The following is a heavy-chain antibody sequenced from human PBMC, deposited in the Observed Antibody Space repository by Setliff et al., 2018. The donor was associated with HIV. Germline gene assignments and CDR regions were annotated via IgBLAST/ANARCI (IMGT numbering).Heavy chain of an antibody. CDR2: IYPGDSDA. Sequence: GESLKISCKGSGYSFTNSWIGWVRQMPGKGLEWMGIIYPGDSDAKYNPSFQGQVTISVDRSISTAYLQWNNLKASDSAIYYCARHPPRGYPKNWFDPWGQGTLVTVSS. D-gene: IGHD3-16*02. V-gene: IGHV5-51*01. J-gene: IGHJ5*02. CDR3: ARHPPRGYPKNWFDP. CDR1: GYSFTNSW.